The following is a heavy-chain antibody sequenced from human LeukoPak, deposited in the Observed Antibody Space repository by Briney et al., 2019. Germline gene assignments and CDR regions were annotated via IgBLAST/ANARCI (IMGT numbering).Heavy chain of an antibody. Sequence: PGGSLRLSCATSGFTFSGYPMHWVRQAPGKGLEWVAIISYDGSNKYYADSVKGRFTISRDNAKNTLYLQMNSLRAEDTAVYYCVRSAFLTTEFYFDYWGHGTLVTVSS. V-gene: IGHV3-30-3*01. CDR1: GFTFSGYP. CDR3: VRSAFLTTEFYFDY. CDR2: ISYDGSNK. D-gene: IGHD4-11*01. J-gene: IGHJ4*01.